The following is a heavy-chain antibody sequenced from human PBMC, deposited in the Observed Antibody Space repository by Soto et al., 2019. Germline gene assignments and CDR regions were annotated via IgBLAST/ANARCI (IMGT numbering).Heavy chain of an antibody. D-gene: IGHD6-19*01. CDR2: IGIGSSSK. Sequence: HPGGSLRLSCAASGATFRNSVMDGVLQAPGKGLEWVSSIGIGSSSKYYADSVKGRFTISRDNSKNTLYLQMNSLRAEDTAVYYCAKDRSGWYQGYFQHWGQGTQVTVSS. CDR3: AKDRSGWYQGYFQH. J-gene: IGHJ1*01. V-gene: IGHV3-48*01. CDR1: GATFRNSV.